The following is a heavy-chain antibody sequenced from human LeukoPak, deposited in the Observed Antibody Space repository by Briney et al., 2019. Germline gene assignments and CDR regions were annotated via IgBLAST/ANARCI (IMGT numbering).Heavy chain of an antibody. CDR2: ISAYNGNT. J-gene: IGHJ4*02. Sequence: ASVKISCKASGYTFTSYGISWVRQAPGQGLEWMGWISAYNGNTNYAQKFQGRVTVTTDTSTSTAYMEMRSLRSDDTAVYYCAKTHPYADYYFDYWGQGTLVTVSS. D-gene: IGHD4-17*01. CDR3: AKTHPYADYYFDY. V-gene: IGHV1-18*01. CDR1: GYTFTSYG.